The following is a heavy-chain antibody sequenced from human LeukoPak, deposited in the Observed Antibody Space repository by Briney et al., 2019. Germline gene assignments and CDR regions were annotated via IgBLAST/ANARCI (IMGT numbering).Heavy chain of an antibody. CDR2: ISPSSTNI. J-gene: IGHJ5*01. CDR1: GFTFSAHT. Sequence: GGSLRLSCAASGFTFSAHTMSWVRQAPGKGLEWVSSISPSSTNIFQPASMKGRFTISRDNAKNSLFLQIHSLRVEDTAVYYCAREERYVFYFDPWGQGTPVTVSS. V-gene: IGHV3-21*06. CDR3: AREERYVFYFDP. D-gene: IGHD1-1*01.